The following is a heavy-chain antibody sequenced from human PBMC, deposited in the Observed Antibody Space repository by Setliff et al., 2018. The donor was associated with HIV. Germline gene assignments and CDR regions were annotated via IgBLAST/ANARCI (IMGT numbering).Heavy chain of an antibody. CDR3: ARGFGFLDF. J-gene: IGHJ4*02. V-gene: IGHV3-49*04. Sequence: SCKASGGTFSSYAMSWVRQAPGKGLEWAGFIRSKAYGGTTEYAASVKGRCVISRDDSKSVAYLQMNNLKTEDSAVYYCARGFGFLDFWGQGTLVTVSS. D-gene: IGHD3-16*01. CDR1: GGTFSSYA. CDR2: IRSKAYGGTT.